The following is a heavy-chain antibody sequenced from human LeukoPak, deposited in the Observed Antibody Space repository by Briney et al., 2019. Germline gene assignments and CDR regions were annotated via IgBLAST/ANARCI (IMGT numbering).Heavy chain of an antibody. V-gene: IGHV1-69*04. CDR1: GGTFSSYA. Sequence: ASVKVSCKASGGTFSSYAISWVRQAPGQGLEWMGRIIPILGIANYAQKFQGRVTITADKSTSTAYMELSSLRSEDTAVYYCARDNSNSGWYYWGQGTLVTVSS. CDR3: ARDNSNSGWYY. CDR2: IIPILGIA. D-gene: IGHD6-19*01. J-gene: IGHJ4*02.